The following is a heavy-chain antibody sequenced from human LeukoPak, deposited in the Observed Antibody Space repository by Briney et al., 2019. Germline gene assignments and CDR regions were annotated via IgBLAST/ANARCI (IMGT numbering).Heavy chain of an antibody. CDR3: ARDAVDSSGYYLYGMDV. CDR2: IYYSGST. CDR1: GGSISSGGYY. V-gene: IGHV4-31*03. J-gene: IGHJ6*02. D-gene: IGHD3-22*01. Sequence: SETLSLTCTVSGGSISSGGYYWSWIRQHPGKGLEWIGYIYYSGSTYYNPSLKSRVTISVDTSKNQFSLKLNSVTAADTAVYYCARDAVDSSGYYLYGMDVWGQGTTVTVSS.